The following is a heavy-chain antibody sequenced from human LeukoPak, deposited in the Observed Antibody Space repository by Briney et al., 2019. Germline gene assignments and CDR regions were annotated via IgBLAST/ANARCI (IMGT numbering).Heavy chain of an antibody. J-gene: IGHJ5*02. CDR2: IYYSGST. CDR3: ASSYYYGSGTNWFDP. Sequence: SETLSLTCTVCGGSISSSSDYWGWIRQPPGKGLEWIGSIYYSGSTYYNPSLKSRVNISVHTSKNQFSLKLSSVTAADTAVYYCASSYYYGSGTNWFDPWGQGTLVSVSS. V-gene: IGHV4-39*07. CDR1: GGSISSSSDY. D-gene: IGHD3-10*01.